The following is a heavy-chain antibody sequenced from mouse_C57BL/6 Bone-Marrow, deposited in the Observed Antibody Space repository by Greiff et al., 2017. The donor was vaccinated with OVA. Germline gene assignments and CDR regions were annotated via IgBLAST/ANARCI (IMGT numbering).Heavy chain of an antibody. CDR3: AREEITTVVADFDY. D-gene: IGHD1-1*01. Sequence: QVQLQQPGAELVRPGSSVKLSCKASGYTFTSYWMHWVKQRPIQGLEWIGNIDPSDSETHYNQKFKDKATLTVDKSSSTAYMQLSSLTSEDSAVDYCAREEITTVVADFDYWGQGTTLTVSS. CDR2: IDPSDSET. J-gene: IGHJ2*01. CDR1: GYTFTSYW. V-gene: IGHV1-52*01.